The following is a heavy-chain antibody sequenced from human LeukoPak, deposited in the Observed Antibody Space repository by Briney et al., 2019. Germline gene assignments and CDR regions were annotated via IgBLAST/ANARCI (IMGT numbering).Heavy chain of an antibody. V-gene: IGHV1-69*04. CDR2: IIPILGIA. D-gene: IGHD2-2*02. Sequence: SVKVSCKASGGTFSSYAISWVRQAPGQGLEWMGRIIPILGIANYAQKFQGRVTITADKSTSTAYMELSGLRSEDTAVYYCASRYCSSTSCYRYYGMDVWGQGTTVTVSS. J-gene: IGHJ6*02. CDR3: ASRYCSSTSCYRYYGMDV. CDR1: GGTFSSYA.